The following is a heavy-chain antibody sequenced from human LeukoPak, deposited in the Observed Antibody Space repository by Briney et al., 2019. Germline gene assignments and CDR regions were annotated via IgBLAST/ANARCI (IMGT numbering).Heavy chain of an antibody. CDR1: GFTFSSYA. J-gene: IGHJ4*02. D-gene: IGHD6-13*01. CDR2: ISYDGSNK. CDR3: ARPGIAAAGTSQ. Sequence: GRSLRLSCAASGFTFSSYAMHWVRQAPGKGLEWVAVISYDGSNKYYADSVKGRFTISRDNSKNTLYLQMNSLRAEDTAVYYCARPGIAAAGTSQWGQGTLVTVSS. V-gene: IGHV3-30*04.